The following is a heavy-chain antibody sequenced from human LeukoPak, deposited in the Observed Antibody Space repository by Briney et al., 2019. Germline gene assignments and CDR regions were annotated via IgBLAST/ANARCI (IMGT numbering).Heavy chain of an antibody. Sequence: GGSLRLSCAASGFTFSSYWMHWVRQAPGKGLVWVSRISGDGTTTTYADAVKGRFTISRDNAKNTVSLQMNSLRAEDTAVYYCATRVGSQGDWGQGTLLTVSS. CDR2: ISGDGTTT. V-gene: IGHV3-74*01. J-gene: IGHJ4*02. CDR3: ATRVGSQGD. D-gene: IGHD1-26*01. CDR1: GFTFSSYW.